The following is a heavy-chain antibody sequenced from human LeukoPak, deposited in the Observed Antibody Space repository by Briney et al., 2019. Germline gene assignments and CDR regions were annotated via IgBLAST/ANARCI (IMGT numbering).Heavy chain of an antibody. D-gene: IGHD6-19*01. CDR3: ARESIAVAGAPFDY. J-gene: IGHJ4*02. V-gene: IGHV3-48*03. CDR1: GFTLSSYE. Sequence: GGSLRLSCAASGFTLSSYEMNWVRQAPGKGLEWVSYISSGSTIYDADSVKGRFTISRDNPKTSLYLQMNSLSAEDTAVYYCARESIAVAGAPFDYWGQGTLVTVSS. CDR2: ISSGSTI.